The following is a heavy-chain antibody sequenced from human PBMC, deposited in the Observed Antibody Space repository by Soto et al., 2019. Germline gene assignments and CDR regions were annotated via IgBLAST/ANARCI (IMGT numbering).Heavy chain of an antibody. D-gene: IGHD2-2*01. V-gene: IGHV4-30-2*01. CDR3: ARVPDR. CDR1: GGSISSGGYS. Sequence: PSETLSLTCAVSGGSISSGGYSWSWIRQPPGRGLEWIGYIYHSGSTYYNPSLKSRVTISVDRSKNQFSLKLSSVTAADTAVYYCARVPDRWGQGTLVTVSS. CDR2: IYHSGST. J-gene: IGHJ5*02.